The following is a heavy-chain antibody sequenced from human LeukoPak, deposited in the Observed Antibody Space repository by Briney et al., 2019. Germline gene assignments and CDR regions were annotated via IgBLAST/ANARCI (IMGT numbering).Heavy chain of an antibody. J-gene: IGHJ6*02. CDR3: ARGELRYFGYYGMDV. Sequence: ASVKVSCKASGYTFTSYAMNWVRPAGGQGLEWMGWINTNTGNPTYAQGFTGRFVFSLDTSVGTAYLQISSLKAEDTAVYYCARGELRYFGYYGMDVWGQGTTVTVSS. V-gene: IGHV7-4-1*02. D-gene: IGHD3-9*01. CDR2: INTNTGNP. CDR1: GYTFTSYA.